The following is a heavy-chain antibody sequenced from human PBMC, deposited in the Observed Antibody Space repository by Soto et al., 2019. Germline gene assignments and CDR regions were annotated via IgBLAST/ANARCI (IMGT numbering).Heavy chain of an antibody. D-gene: IGHD3-10*01. Sequence: QVQLVQSGAEVKKPGSSVKVSCKASGGTFSSYTISWVRQAPGQGLEWMGRIIPSLGIANYAQKFQGRVRITADKSTSTAYMELSSLRSEDTAVYYCARSFGSGSYFYFDYWGQGTLVTVSS. CDR2: IIPSLGIA. J-gene: IGHJ4*02. CDR1: GGTFSSYT. CDR3: ARSFGSGSYFYFDY. V-gene: IGHV1-69*02.